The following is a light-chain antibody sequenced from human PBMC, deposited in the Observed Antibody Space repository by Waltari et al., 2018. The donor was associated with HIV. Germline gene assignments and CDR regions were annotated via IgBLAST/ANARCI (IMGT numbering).Light chain of an antibody. CDR3: YSAADNIGV. Sequence: SYELTQPSSVSVSPGQTARITCTGDVVAKKYARWFQQKPGQAPVLVIYKDSERPSGIPERVSGSISGTTVTLTISGAQVEDEADYYCYSAADNIGVFGGGTKLTVL. CDR2: KDS. V-gene: IGLV3-27*01. J-gene: IGLJ3*02. CDR1: VVAKKY.